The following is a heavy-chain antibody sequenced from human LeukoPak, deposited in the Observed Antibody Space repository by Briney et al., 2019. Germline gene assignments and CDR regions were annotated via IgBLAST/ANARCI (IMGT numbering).Heavy chain of an antibody. CDR1: GFXFSKYP. Sequence: PGCALRLSCVASGFXFSKYPINGVGQAPGRGLDGVSLITGSGGTSHYADSVKGRFTISRDNSKNTLHLQMNSLRAEDTAVYYCAIDYDSSGSYFDYWGQGTLVTVSS. CDR3: AIDYDSSGSYFDY. V-gene: IGHV3-23*01. D-gene: IGHD3-22*01. J-gene: IGHJ4*02. CDR2: ITGSGGTS.